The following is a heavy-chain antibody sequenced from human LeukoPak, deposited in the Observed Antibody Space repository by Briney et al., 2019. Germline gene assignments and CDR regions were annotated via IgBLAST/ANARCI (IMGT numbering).Heavy chain of an antibody. V-gene: IGHV4-4*07. CDR3: ARDFYDFWSGYYTEYYYYYMDV. J-gene: IGHJ6*03. Sequence: SETLSLTCTVSGGSISSYYWSWIRQPAGKGLEWIGRIYTSGSTNYNPSLKSRVTMSVDTSKNQFSLKLSSVAAADTAVYYCARDFYDFWSGYYTEYYYYYMDVWGKGTTVTVSS. CDR2: IYTSGST. D-gene: IGHD3-3*01. CDR1: GGSISSYY.